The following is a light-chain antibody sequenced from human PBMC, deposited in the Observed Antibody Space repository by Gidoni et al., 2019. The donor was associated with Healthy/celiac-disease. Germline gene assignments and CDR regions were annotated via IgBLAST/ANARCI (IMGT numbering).Light chain of an antibody. CDR2: AAS. J-gene: IGKJ4*01. CDR1: QSISSY. V-gene: IGKV1-39*01. Sequence: DIQMTQSPSFLPASVGDRVTIPCRASQSISSYLNWYQQKTGKAPKLLTYAASSLQSGVPSRISDSGSGTDFTLTNSRLQPEDLATYYCQQSYSTPPTFGGGTKVEIK. CDR3: QQSYSTPPT.